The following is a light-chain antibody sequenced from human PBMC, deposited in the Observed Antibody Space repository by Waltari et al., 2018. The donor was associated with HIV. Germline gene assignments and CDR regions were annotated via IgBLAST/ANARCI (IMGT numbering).Light chain of an antibody. CDR3: VTWDHSLGAVV. J-gene: IGLJ3*02. V-gene: IGLV1-51*01. Sequence: QSVLTQPPSVSAAPGQKVTISCFGSTSNIGSRSVSWYQRLPGTAPKLLIYDDNERPSGIPDRVSASRSGTSATLGSAGLQTGDEADYYCVTWDHSLGAVVFGGGTKLTVL. CDR1: TSNIGSRS. CDR2: DDN.